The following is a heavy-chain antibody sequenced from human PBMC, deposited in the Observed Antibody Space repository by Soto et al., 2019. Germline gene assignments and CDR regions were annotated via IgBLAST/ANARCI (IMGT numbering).Heavy chain of an antibody. J-gene: IGHJ6*02. Sequence: PAETLSLTCAEVGDSLRGQPWRWIRQSPGKGLEGLGELDPRGGTNYNPSLKSRAIISDNTSKNQFHLTLTSVTAADTAVYYCAREDSYGWSGESLDVWGQGTTVT. V-gene: IGHV4-34*01. D-gene: IGHD6-19*01. CDR3: AREDSYGWSGESLDV. CDR2: LDPRGGT. CDR1: GDSLRGQP.